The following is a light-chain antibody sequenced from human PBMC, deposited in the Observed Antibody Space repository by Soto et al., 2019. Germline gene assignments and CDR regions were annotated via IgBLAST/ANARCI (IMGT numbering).Light chain of an antibody. CDR1: RGLLHLNGYNY. CDR3: MQALETPRT. J-gene: IGKJ5*01. Sequence: IEITQSPLSLSVTPGEPASISCRSSRGLLHLNGYNYLDWYLQKPGQSPQLLIYLGSNRASGVPDRFSGSGSGTDFTLKISRVEAEDVGVYYCMQALETPRTFGQGTRLEIK. CDR2: LGS. V-gene: IGKV2-28*01.